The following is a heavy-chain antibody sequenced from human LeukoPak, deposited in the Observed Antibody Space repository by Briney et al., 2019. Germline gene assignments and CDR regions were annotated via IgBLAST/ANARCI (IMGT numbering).Heavy chain of an antibody. J-gene: IGHJ5*02. D-gene: IGHD1-7*01. CDR1: GGSISSGGYY. CDR3: ARALGMELPFNWFDP. V-gene: IGHV4-31*03. Sequence: PSETLSLTCTVSGGSISSGGYYWSWIRQHPGKGLEWIGYIYYSGSTYYNPSLKSRVTISVDTSKNQFSLKLSSVTAADTAVYYCARALGMELPFNWFDPWGQGTLVAVSS. CDR2: IYYSGST.